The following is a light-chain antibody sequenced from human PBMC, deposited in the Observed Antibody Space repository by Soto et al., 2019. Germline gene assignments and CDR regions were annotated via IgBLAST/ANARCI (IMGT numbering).Light chain of an antibody. V-gene: IGKV3-15*01. CDR2: AAS. CDR3: QQYNSWPLT. J-gene: IGKJ3*01. CDR1: QSVGSN. Sequence: EIVMTQSPATLTVSPGERATLSCRASQSVGSNLAWDQQKPGQPPRLLIYAASTRATGIPVRFSGSGSGTEFTLTISSLRSEDFAVYFCQQYNSWPLTFGPGTKVDIK.